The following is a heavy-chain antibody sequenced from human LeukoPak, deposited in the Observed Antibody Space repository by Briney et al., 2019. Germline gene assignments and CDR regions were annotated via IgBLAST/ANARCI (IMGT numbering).Heavy chain of an antibody. D-gene: IGHD3-22*01. CDR1: GFTFSSYA. CDR2: ISYDGSNK. J-gene: IGHJ4*02. Sequence: GRSLRLSCAASGFTFSSYAMHWVRQAPGKGLEWVAVISYDGSNKYYADSVKGRFTISRDNSKNTLYLPMNSLRAEDTAVYYCARSSGYYLDFDYWGQGTLVTVSS. CDR3: ARSSGYYLDFDY. V-gene: IGHV3-30-3*01.